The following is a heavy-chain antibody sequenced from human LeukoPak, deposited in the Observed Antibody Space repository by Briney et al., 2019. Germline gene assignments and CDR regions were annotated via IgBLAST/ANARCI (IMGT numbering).Heavy chain of an antibody. J-gene: IGHJ4*02. CDR1: GFIFSSYG. Sequence: QSGGSLRLSCATSGFIFSSYGMHWVRQAPGKGLEWVPVIWYDGSNKYYAESVKGRFTISRDNSKNTVYLQMNSLRVEDTAVYYCARIRYYDSSGSPDYWGQGTLVTVSS. D-gene: IGHD3-22*01. CDR3: ARIRYYDSSGSPDY. V-gene: IGHV3-33*01. CDR2: IWYDGSNK.